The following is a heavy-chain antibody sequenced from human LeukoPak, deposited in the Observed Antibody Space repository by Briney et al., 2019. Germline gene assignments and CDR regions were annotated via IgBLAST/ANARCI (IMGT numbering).Heavy chain of an antibody. CDR1: GYSFTSYW. J-gene: IGHJ5*02. Sequence: GESLKISCQGFGYSFTSYWIGWVRQMPGKGMKWMGVIYPGDLRVRYNPSFQGQVTISVDKSINTAYLQWVGLRASDSAMYYCACRDLTSTWSFPWGQGTLVTVSS. D-gene: IGHD6-13*01. CDR3: ACRDLTSTWSFP. V-gene: IGHV5-51*01. CDR2: IYPGDLRV.